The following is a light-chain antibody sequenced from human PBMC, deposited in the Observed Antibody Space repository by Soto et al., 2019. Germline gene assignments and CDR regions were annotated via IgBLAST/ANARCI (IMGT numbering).Light chain of an antibody. Sequence: DIVMTQSPATLSVSPGERATLSCRASQSVSSDLAWYQQKPGQAPRLLIYGASTRASGIPARFSGGGSGTEFTLTISSLQSEDFAVYYCQQYNNRPPWTFGQGTKVEIK. J-gene: IGKJ1*01. V-gene: IGKV3-15*01. CDR3: QQYNNRPPWT. CDR2: GAS. CDR1: QSVSSD.